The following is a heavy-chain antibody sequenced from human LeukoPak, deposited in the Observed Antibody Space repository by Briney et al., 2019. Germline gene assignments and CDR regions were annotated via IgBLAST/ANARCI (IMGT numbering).Heavy chain of an antibody. D-gene: IGHD5-18*01. J-gene: IGHJ6*02. V-gene: IGHV4-59*08. Sequence: SETRSLTCTVSGGSISSYYWSWIRQPPGKGQEWIGYIYYSGSTNYNPSLKSRVTISVDTSKNQFSLKLSSVTVADTAVYYCARVDTAMGDYYYYGMDVWGQGTTVTVSS. CDR2: IYYSGST. CDR1: GGSISSYY. CDR3: ARVDTAMGDYYYYGMDV.